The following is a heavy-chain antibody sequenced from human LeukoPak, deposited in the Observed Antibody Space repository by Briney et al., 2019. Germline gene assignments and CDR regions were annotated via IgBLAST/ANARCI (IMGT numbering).Heavy chain of an antibody. J-gene: IGHJ4*02. D-gene: IGHD3-10*01. Sequence: ASVTVSCTASGYTFTNYYMHWVRQAPGQGLEWMGLIHPNDGDTKYTQEFQDRVTMTRDTSTSTVYMELSSLRSEDTAVYYCATYTQSGAQGVSDYWGQGTLVTVSS. CDR1: GYTFTNYY. CDR2: IHPNDGDT. CDR3: ATYTQSGAQGVSDY. V-gene: IGHV1-46*01.